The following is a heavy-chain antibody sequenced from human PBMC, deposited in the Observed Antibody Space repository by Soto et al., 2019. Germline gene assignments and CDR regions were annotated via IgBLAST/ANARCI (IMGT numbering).Heavy chain of an antibody. CDR3: AREILYYGSGPTSMDV. CDR2: ISSSGSTI. D-gene: IGHD3-10*01. Sequence: GRSLRLSYAASGFTFSDYYMSWIRQAPRQGLEWVSYISSSGSTIYYADSVKGRFTISRDNAKNSLYLQMNSLRAEDTAVYYCAREILYYGSGPTSMDVWGQGTRVTVSS. CDR1: GFTFSDYY. V-gene: IGHV3-11*01. J-gene: IGHJ6*02.